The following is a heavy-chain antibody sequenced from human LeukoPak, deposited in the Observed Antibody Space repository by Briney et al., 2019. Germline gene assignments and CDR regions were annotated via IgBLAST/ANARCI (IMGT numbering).Heavy chain of an antibody. D-gene: IGHD5-24*01. CDR3: AKVLQYYYYGMDV. CDR2: ISNSGGST. CDR1: GFTFSSYA. Sequence: GGSLRLSCAASGFTFSSYAMSWVRQAPGKGLEWVSAISNSGGSTCYADSVKGRFTISRDNSKNTLYLQMNSLRAEDTAVYYCAKVLQYYYYGMDVWGQGTTVTVSS. J-gene: IGHJ6*02. V-gene: IGHV3-23*01.